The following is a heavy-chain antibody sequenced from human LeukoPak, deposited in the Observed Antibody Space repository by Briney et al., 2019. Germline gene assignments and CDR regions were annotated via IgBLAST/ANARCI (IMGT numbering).Heavy chain of an antibody. CDR3: ARGASGGY. J-gene: IGHJ4*02. V-gene: IGHV3-7*01. CDR1: GFTFSYHW. Sequence: GGSLRLSCAASGFTFSYHWMTWVRQAPGKGLEWVANINLDGSDKHYVDSVKGRFTISRDNAENSVYLQMNSLRAGDTAVYYCARGASGGYWGQGTLVTVSS. CDR2: INLDGSDK. D-gene: IGHD3-22*01.